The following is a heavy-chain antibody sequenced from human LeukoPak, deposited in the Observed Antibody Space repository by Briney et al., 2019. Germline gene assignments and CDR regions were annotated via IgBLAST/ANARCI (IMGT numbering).Heavy chain of an antibody. CDR2: IYYSGST. V-gene: IGHV4-39*01. CDR3: ARRGSSGWYRSDYYYGMDV. J-gene: IGHJ6*02. D-gene: IGHD6-19*01. Sequence: KPSETLSLTCTVSGGSISSSSYYWGWIRQPPGKGLEWIGSIYYSGSTYYNPSLKSRVTISVDTSKNQFSLKLSSVTAADTAVYYCARRGSSGWYRSDYYYGMDVWGQGTTVTVSS. CDR1: GGSISSSSYY.